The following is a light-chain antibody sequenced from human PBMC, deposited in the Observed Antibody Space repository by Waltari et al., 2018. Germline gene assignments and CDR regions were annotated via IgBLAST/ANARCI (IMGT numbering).Light chain of an antibody. CDR2: EVS. CDR1: SSDVGGYNY. J-gene: IGLJ3*02. CDR3: SSYAISRPWV. Sequence: QSALTQPASVSGSPGQSITISCTGTSSDVGGYNYVSWYQHHPGKAPKLMIYEVSNRHSGVSNRFSGSKSGNTASLTISGLQAEDEGDYYCSSYAISRPWVFGGGTKLTVL. V-gene: IGLV2-14*01.